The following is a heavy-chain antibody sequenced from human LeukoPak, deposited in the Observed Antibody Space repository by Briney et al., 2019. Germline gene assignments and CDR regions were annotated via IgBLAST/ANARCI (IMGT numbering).Heavy chain of an antibody. CDR3: ARYGSGWYDPSMDV. Sequence: ASVKVSCKASGYTFTGHYIHWVRQAPGQGLEWMGWINPKNAGTNYAQKFQGRVTMTTDTSTSTAYMELRSLRSDDTAVYYCARYGSGWYDPSMDVWGKGTTVTISS. J-gene: IGHJ6*03. D-gene: IGHD6-19*01. V-gene: IGHV1-2*02. CDR2: INPKNAGT. CDR1: GYTFTGHY.